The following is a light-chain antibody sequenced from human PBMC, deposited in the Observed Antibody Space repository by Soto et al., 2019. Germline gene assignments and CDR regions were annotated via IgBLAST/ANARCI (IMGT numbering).Light chain of an antibody. J-gene: IGKJ1*01. CDR3: QQYGSSPTWT. CDR2: DSS. CDR1: QSVSSY. V-gene: IGKV3-20*01. Sequence: EIVLTQSPATLSLSPGERATLSCRAGQSVSSYLAWYQQKPGQAPRLLIYDSSTRATGIPARFSGSGSGTDFTLTISRLEPEDFAVYYCQQYGSSPTWTFGQGTKVDI.